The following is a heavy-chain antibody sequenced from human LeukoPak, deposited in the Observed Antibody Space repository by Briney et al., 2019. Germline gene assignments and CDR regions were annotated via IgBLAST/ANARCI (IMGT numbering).Heavy chain of an antibody. D-gene: IGHD2-21*02. CDR1: GFTVSSNY. CDR2: IYSGGGT. J-gene: IGHJ3*02. CDR3: ARAVGVTAIHNAFDI. Sequence: GGSLRLSCAASGFTVSSNYMSWVRQAPGKGLEWVSVIYSGGGTGYADSVKGRFTISRDNSKNTLYLQMNSLRAEDTAVYYCARAVGVTAIHNAFDIWGQGTMVTVSS. V-gene: IGHV3-66*02.